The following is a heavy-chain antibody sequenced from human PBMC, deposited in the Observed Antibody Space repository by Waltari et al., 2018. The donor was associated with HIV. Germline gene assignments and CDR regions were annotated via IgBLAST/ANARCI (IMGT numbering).Heavy chain of an antibody. Sequence: EVHLVESGGSLVQPGGSLRLSCAASGFTFGNFAMSWVRQAPGKGLQWVSAITGSGVGTDYADSVKGRFTISRDNSKNTMYLQMNSLEAEDTAVYYCARRTAVHSGNFDFWGQGTLVTVSS. J-gene: IGHJ4*02. CDR1: GFTFGNFA. D-gene: IGHD4-17*01. CDR3: ARRTAVHSGNFDF. CDR2: ITGSGVGT. V-gene: IGHV3-23*04.